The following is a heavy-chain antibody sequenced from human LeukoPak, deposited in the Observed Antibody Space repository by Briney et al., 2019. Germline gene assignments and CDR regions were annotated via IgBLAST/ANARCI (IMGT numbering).Heavy chain of an antibody. CDR2: IIPIFGTA. CDR3: ARQGYSGHSQGAADY. Sequence: VASVKVSCKASGGSFSKYTISWLRQTPGQGLEWMGGIIPIFGTANYAQNFQGRVTITADKFTSTAYMELSSLRSEDTAVYYCARQGYSGHSQGAADYWGQGTLVTVSS. J-gene: IGHJ4*02. CDR1: GGSFSKYT. D-gene: IGHD4-23*01. V-gene: IGHV1-69*06.